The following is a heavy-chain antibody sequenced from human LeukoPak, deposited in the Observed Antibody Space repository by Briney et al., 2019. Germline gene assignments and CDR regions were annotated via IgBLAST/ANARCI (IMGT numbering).Heavy chain of an antibody. J-gene: IGHJ6*02. Sequence: PGGSLRLSCAASGFTFSDYYMSWIRQAPGKELGWVSYVSSSGSTIYYADSVKGRFTISRDNAKNSLYLQMNSLRAEDTAVYYCAGGWRLELFRDYGMDVWGQGTTVTVSS. V-gene: IGHV3-11*01. D-gene: IGHD1-7*01. CDR1: GFTFSDYY. CDR3: AGGWRLELFRDYGMDV. CDR2: VSSSGSTI.